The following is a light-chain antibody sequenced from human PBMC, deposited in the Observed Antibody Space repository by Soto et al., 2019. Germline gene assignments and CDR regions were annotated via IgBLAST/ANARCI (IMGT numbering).Light chain of an antibody. V-gene: IGKV1-5*01. Sequence: DIQMTQSPSTRSASVGDRVTITCRASQSVNKWLAWFQQKPWKVHKLLIFDASTLQTGVPSRFGGGGSGTEFTLTISGLQPDDFATYYCQQYKSYSTWTFGPGTKLDIK. CDR3: QQYKSYSTWT. CDR1: QSVNKW. CDR2: DAS. J-gene: IGKJ1*01.